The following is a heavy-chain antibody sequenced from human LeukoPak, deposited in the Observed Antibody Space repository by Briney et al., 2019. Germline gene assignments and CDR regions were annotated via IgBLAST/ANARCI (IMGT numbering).Heavy chain of an antibody. CDR3: ALMVVTIFDY. CDR2: INHSGST. CDR1: GGSFSGYY. V-gene: IGHV4-34*01. Sequence: SETLSLTCAVYGGSFSGYYWSWIRQPPGKGLEWIGEINHSGSTNYNPSLKSRVTISVDTSKNQFSLKLSSVTAADTAVYYRALMVVTIFDYWGQGTLVTVSS. D-gene: IGHD2-21*02. J-gene: IGHJ4*02.